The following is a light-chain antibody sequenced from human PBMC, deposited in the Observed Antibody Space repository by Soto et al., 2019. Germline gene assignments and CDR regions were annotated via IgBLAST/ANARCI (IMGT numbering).Light chain of an antibody. CDR1: SSDVGGYNY. CDR2: HVS. Sequence: QSVLTQPRSVSRSPGQSVTISCTGTSSDVGGYNYVSWYQQQPGKAPKLMIYHVSKRRSGIPERFSGSKSGNTISLTISVLQAEYEADYYCCSYAGSYTFPYVSGTGTKVTFL. V-gene: IGLV2-11*01. CDR3: CSYAGSYTFPYV. J-gene: IGLJ1*01.